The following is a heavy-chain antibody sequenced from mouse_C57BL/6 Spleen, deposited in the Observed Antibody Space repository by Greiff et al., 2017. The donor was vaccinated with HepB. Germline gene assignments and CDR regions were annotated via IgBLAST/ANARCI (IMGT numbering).Heavy chain of an antibody. J-gene: IGHJ3*01. CDR2: IYPGDGDT. D-gene: IGHD2-5*01. CDR3: ADSSYSNYGGFAY. Sequence: QVQLKHSGPELVKPGASVKISCKASGYAFSSSWMNWVKQRPGKGLEWIGRIYPGDGDTNYNGKFKGKATLTADKSSSTAYMQLSSLTSEDSAVYFCADSSYSNYGGFAYWGQGTLVTVSA. CDR1: GYAFSSSW. V-gene: IGHV1-82*01.